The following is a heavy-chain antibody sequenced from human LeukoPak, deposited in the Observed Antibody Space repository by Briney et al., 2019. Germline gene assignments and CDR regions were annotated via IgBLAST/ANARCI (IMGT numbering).Heavy chain of an antibody. V-gene: IGHV3-30*02. Sequence: GGSLRLSCAASGFTFSSYGMHWVRQAPGKGLEWVAFIRYDGSNKYYADSVKGRFTISRDSSKNTLYLQMNSLRAEDTAVYYCAKEYCSSTSCYRRGFDYWGQGTLVTVSS. CDR2: IRYDGSNK. J-gene: IGHJ4*02. CDR1: GFTFSSYG. CDR3: AKEYCSSTSCYRRGFDY. D-gene: IGHD2-2*01.